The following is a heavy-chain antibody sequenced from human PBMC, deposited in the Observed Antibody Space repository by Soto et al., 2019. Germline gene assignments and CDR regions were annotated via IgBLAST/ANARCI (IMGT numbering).Heavy chain of an antibody. CDR1: GFTFSSYS. D-gene: IGHD1-26*01. CDR2: ISSSSTYI. Sequence: GSLRLSCAASGFTFSSYSMNWVRQAPGKGLEWVSSISSSSTYIYYADSVKGRFTISRDNPKNSLYLQMNSLRAEDTAVYFCARGTMGNFDYWGQGTLVTVSS. V-gene: IGHV3-21*01. J-gene: IGHJ4*02. CDR3: ARGTMGNFDY.